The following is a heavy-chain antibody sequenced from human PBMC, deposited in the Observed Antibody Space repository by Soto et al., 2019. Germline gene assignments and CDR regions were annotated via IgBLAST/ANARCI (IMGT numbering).Heavy chain of an antibody. CDR3: TSRPSGMTYHAVFDF. V-gene: IGHV3-7*03. CDR1: GLTFSGHW. J-gene: IGHJ4*02. Sequence: VHLVQSGETLVQPGGSLRLSCAASGLTFSGHWMTWVRQTPGEGLQWVAAIKPDGSETFYVDSVKGRFTISRDNARNSLFLQMDSLRAEDTAVYYCTSRPSGMTYHAVFDFWGQGTLVTVSS. D-gene: IGHD2-21*02. CDR2: IKPDGSET.